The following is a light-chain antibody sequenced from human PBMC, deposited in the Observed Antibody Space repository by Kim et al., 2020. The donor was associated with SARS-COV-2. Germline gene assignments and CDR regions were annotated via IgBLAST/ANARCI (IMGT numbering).Light chain of an antibody. CDR3: QTWDTGIKM. CDR2: LNSDGSH. J-gene: IGLJ3*02. V-gene: IGLV4-69*01. CDR1: SGHSSYA. Sequence: QLVLTQSPSASASLGASVKLTCTLSSGHSSYAIAWHQQQPEKGPRYLMKLNSDGSHSKGDGIPDRFSGSSSGAEHYLTISSLQSEDEADYYCQTWDTGIKMFGGGTKLTVL.